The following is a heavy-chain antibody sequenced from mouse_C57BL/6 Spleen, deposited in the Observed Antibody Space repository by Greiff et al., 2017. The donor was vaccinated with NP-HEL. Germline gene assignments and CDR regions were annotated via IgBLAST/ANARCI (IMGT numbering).Heavy chain of an antibody. CDR3: ARPPYDGYPGWYFDV. CDR1: GFNIKDYY. J-gene: IGHJ1*03. CDR2: IDPEDGEN. Sequence: VQLKHSGAELVKPGASVKLSCTASGFNIKDYYMHWVKQRTEQGLEWIGRIDPEDGENKYAPKFQGKATITADTSSNTAYLQLSSLTSEDTAVYYWARPPYDGYPGWYFDVWGTGTTVTVSS. D-gene: IGHD2-3*01. V-gene: IGHV14-2*01.